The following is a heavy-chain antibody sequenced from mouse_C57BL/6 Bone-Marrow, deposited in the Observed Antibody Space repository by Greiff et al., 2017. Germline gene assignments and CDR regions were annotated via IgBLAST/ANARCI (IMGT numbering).Heavy chain of an antibody. V-gene: IGHV1-50*01. CDR1: ASTLTTSW. J-gene: IGHJ1*03. D-gene: IGHD1-1*01. CDR2: IDPSDSYT. Sequence: QVQLQQPGAELVKPGASVKLSCKASASTLTTSWMQGVKRRPGQGLEWIGEIDPSDSYTNYNQKFKGKATLTVDTSSSTAYMQLSSLTSEDSAVYYCASLYYGSSHWYFDVWGTGTTVTVSS. CDR3: ASLYYGSSHWYFDV.